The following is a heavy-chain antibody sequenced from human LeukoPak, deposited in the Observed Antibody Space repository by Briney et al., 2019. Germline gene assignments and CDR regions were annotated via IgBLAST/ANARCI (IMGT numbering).Heavy chain of an antibody. CDR2: INPGGGST. J-gene: IGHJ5*02. CDR3: AKDLRLDRPGLDP. V-gene: IGHV1-46*01. D-gene: IGHD4-17*01. CDR1: GYSFTSNY. Sequence: ASVKVSCKASGYSFTSNYIHWVRQAPGQGLESMGIINPGGGSTSYAQKFQDRVTMTRDTSTSTVYMKLNSLRSEDTAVYYCAKDLRLDRPGLDPWGQGTLVIVSS.